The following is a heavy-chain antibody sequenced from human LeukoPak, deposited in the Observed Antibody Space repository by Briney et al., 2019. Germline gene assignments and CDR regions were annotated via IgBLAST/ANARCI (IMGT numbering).Heavy chain of an antibody. CDR2: IGNDGSNK. V-gene: IGHV3-33*01. CDR1: GFTSRING. D-gene: IGHD3-10*01. J-gene: IGHJ4*02. Sequence: GRSLRLSCAASGFTSRINGTHWGPGAPARGLDRVALIGNDGSNKYYVDSVKGRFTNSRDNSKKTLNLQMTSVRAEDTAVYSCARTSGPFDYWGQGTLVTVSS. CDR3: ARTSGPFDY.